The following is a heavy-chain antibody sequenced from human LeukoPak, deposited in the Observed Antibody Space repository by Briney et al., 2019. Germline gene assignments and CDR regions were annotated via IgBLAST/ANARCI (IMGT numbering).Heavy chain of an antibody. CDR1: GYNFNTYW. CDR3: ARPPAAGTFSPFDI. D-gene: IGHD6-13*01. Sequence: GESLKISCKGSGYNFNTYWIAWVRQMPGKGLEWMGIIYPGNSDTRYSPSFQGQVTISADKSISTAYLQWSSLKASDTAIYYCARPPAAGTFSPFDIWGQGTMVTVSS. V-gene: IGHV5-51*01. CDR2: IYPGNSDT. J-gene: IGHJ3*02.